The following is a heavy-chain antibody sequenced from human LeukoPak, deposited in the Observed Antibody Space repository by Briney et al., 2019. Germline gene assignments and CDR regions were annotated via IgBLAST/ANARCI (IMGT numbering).Heavy chain of an antibody. J-gene: IGHJ5*02. D-gene: IGHD3-10*01. Sequence: PSETLSLTCTVSGGSISNTRYYWAWIRQPPGKGLEWIGSIDYSGSTYYNPSLKSRVTMSVDTSKNQMSLKLKTVTAADAAVYFWATETRTYYYGSGSHPETNWFDPWGQGTLVTVSS. V-gene: IGHV4-39*01. CDR1: GGSISNTRYY. CDR2: IDYSGST. CDR3: ATETRTYYYGSGSHPETNWFDP.